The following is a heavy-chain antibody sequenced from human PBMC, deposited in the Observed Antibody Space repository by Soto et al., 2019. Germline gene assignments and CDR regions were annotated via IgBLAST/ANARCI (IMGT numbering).Heavy chain of an antibody. CDR2: ISGSGGST. CDR1: GFTFSSYA. Sequence: GGSLRLSCAASGFTFSSYAMSWVRQAPGKGLEWVSAISGSGGSTYYADSVKGRFTISRDSSKNTLYLQMNSLRAEDTTVYYCAKGPRSLGELSLSYYFDYWGQGTLVTVSS. V-gene: IGHV3-23*01. CDR3: AKGPRSLGELSLSYYFDY. D-gene: IGHD3-16*02. J-gene: IGHJ4*02.